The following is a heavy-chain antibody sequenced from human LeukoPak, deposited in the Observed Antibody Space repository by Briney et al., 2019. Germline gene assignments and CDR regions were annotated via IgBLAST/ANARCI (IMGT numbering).Heavy chain of an antibody. J-gene: IGHJ5*02. CDR1: GGSIISDVYY. Sequence: SETLSLTCTVSGGSIISDVYYWSWIRQHPGKGLEWIGYIFSGGSTYYNPSLKSRLTISIDTSKNQFYLTLGSVTAADTAVYXXXXENKNYWFDPWGQGTLVTVSS. D-gene: IGHD1/OR15-1a*01. CDR2: IFSGGST. V-gene: IGHV4-31*03. CDR3: XXENKNYWFDP.